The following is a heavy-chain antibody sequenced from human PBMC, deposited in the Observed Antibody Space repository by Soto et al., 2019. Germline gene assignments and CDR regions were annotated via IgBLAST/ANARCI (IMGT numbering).Heavy chain of an antibody. D-gene: IGHD2-21*02. V-gene: IGHV1-18*01. J-gene: IGHJ5*02. CDR2: ISAYNGNT. CDR3: AIDSPHCGGDCYPQNWFDP. Sequence: ASVKVSCKASGYTFTSYGISWVRQAPGQGLEWMGWISAYNGNTNYAQKLQGRVTMTTDTSTSTAYMELRSLRSDDTAVYYCAIDSPHCGGDCYPQNWFDPWGQGTLVTVSS. CDR1: GYTFTSYG.